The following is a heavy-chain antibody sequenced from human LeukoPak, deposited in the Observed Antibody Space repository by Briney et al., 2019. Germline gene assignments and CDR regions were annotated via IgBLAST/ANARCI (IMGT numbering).Heavy chain of an antibody. J-gene: IGHJ4*02. CDR2: INHSGST. CDR3: ARVSYQEGVDY. CDR1: GGSFSGYY. V-gene: IGHV4-34*01. D-gene: IGHD2-2*01. Sequence: PSETLSLTCAVYGGSFSGYYWSWIRQPPGKGLEWIGEINHSGSTNYNPSLKSRVTISVDTSKNQFSLKLNFVTAADTAVYYCARVSYQEGVDYWGQGTLVTVSS.